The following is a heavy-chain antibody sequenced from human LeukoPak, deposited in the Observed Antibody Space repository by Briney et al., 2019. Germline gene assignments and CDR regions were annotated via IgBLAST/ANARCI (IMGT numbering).Heavy chain of an antibody. CDR1: GFTFSSYG. V-gene: IGHV3-30*02. CDR2: IRYDGSNK. D-gene: IGHD3-3*01. Sequence: GGSLRLSCAASGFTFSSYGMHWVRQAPGKGLEWVAFIRYDGSNKYYADSVKGRFTISRDNSKNTLYLQMNSLRAEDTAVYYCAREGPFGGFLEWLPINYYYYYMDVWGKGTTVTVSS. J-gene: IGHJ6*03. CDR3: AREGPFGGFLEWLPINYYYYYMDV.